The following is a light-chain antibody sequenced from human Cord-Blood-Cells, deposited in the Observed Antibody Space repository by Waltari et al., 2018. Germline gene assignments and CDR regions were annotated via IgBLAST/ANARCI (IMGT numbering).Light chain of an antibody. J-gene: IGLJ1*01. Sequence: QSALTQPRSVSGSPGQSVTISCTGTSSDVGGYNYVSWYQQHPVKAPKLMIYDVSTRPSGVPDRFSGSKSGNTASLTISGLQAEDEADYYCCSYAGSYTYVFGTGTNVTVL. CDR3: CSYAGSYTYV. CDR2: DVS. CDR1: SSDVGGYNY. V-gene: IGLV2-11*01.